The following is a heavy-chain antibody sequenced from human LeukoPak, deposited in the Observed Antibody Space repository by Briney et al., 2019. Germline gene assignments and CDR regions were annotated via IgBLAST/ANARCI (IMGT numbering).Heavy chain of an antibody. D-gene: IGHD3-10*01. CDR3: ATDNSYGSGSYYT. V-gene: IGHV4-59*01. Sequence: SETLSLTCTASGGSIRSYYWNWIRQPPGKGLERIGYIYYSGNTNYNPSLKSRVTISVDTSKHQFSLKLSSVTAADTAVYYCATDNSYGSGSYYTWGQGTLVTVSS. CDR1: GGSIRSYY. J-gene: IGHJ4*02. CDR2: IYYSGNT.